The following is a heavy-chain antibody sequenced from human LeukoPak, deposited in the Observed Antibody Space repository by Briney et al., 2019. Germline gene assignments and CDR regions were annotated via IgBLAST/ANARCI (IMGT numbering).Heavy chain of an antibody. J-gene: IGHJ4*02. CDR2: ISSSSSYI. V-gene: IGHV3-21*01. CDR1: GFTFSSYS. D-gene: IGHD2-2*01. CDR3: ATGGASCSSTSCYLYYFGY. Sequence: GGSLRLSGAASGFTFSSYSMNGVGQAPGKGLEWVSSISSSSSYIYYADSVKGRFTISRDNAKNSLYLQMNSLRAEDTAVYYCATGGASCSSTSCYLYYFGYWGQGTLVTVSS.